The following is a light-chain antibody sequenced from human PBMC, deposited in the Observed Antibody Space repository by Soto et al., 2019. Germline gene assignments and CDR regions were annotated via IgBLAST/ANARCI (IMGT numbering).Light chain of an antibody. Sequence: QSVLTQPPSVSAAPGQRVTISCPGSSSNIGNNYVAWYQHVPGTAPELLIYDTRKRPSGIPDRFSGSKSGTSAALGITGLQTGDEADYYCGTWDSSLSALVFGGGTKLTVL. J-gene: IGLJ2*01. CDR3: GTWDSSLSALV. V-gene: IGLV1-51*01. CDR1: SSNIGNNY. CDR2: DTR.